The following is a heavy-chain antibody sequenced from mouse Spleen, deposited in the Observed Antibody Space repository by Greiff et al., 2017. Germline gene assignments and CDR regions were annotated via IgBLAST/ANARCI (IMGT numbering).Heavy chain of an antibody. CDR3: ARSLGRGGYAMDY. D-gene: IGHD4-1*01. CDR2: INPNNGGT. CDR1: GYTFTDYN. J-gene: IGHJ4*01. Sequence: EVQGVESGPELVKPGASVKIPCKASGYTFTDYNMDWVKQSHGKSLEWIGDINPNNGGTIYNQKFKGKATLTVDKSSSTAYMELRSLTSEDTAVYYCARSLGRGGYAMDYWGQGTSVTVSS. V-gene: IGHV1-18*01.